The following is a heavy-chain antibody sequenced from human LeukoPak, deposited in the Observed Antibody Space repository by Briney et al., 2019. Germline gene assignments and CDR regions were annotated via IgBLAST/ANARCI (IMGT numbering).Heavy chain of an antibody. J-gene: IGHJ4*02. CDR3: ARGPGTALVRGGLY. CDR2: VYHSGST. Sequence: SETLSLTCAVSGGSITSTDWWSWVRQPPGKGLEWIGEVYHSGSTNYNPSLNSRVTMSVDKSKNQLSLKLSSVTAADTAVYYCARGPGTALVRGGLYWGLGTLVTVSS. V-gene: IGHV4-4*02. CDR1: GGSITSTDW. D-gene: IGHD5-18*01.